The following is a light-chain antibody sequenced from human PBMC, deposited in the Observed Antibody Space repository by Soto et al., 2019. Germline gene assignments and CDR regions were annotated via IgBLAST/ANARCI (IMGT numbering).Light chain of an antibody. Sequence: QSALTQPASVSGSPGQSITISCTGTSSDVGGYNYVSWYQQHPGKAPKLMIYDVSNRPSGVSNRFSGSKSGNTASLTISGLQAEDEADYYCSSQTSSSTLGFGTGTKLTVL. CDR2: DVS. V-gene: IGLV2-14*01. J-gene: IGLJ1*01. CDR1: SSDVGGYNY. CDR3: SSQTSSSTLG.